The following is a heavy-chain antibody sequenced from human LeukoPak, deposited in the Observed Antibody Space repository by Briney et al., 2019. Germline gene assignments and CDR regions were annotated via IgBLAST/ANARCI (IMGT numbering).Heavy chain of an antibody. CDR1: GFTFSAYW. V-gene: IGHV3-74*01. J-gene: IGHJ2*01. CDR2: LNTDGSDT. CDR3: ARSEAVAWSFDL. Sequence: GGSLRLSCAASGFTFSAYWMHWVRQAPGKGLVWVSRLNTDGSDTRYAASVQGRFTISRDNAKNTLYLQMNSLRAEDTAVYYCARSEAVAWSFDLWGRGTLVTVSS. D-gene: IGHD6-19*01.